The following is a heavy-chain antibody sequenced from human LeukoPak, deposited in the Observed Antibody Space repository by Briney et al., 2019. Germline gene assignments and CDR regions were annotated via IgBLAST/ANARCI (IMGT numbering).Heavy chain of an antibody. D-gene: IGHD3-3*01. CDR1: GGSFSGYY. V-gene: IGHV4-34*01. CDR2: INHSGST. CDR3: ARDRYDFWGGFDY. Sequence: PSETLSLTCAVYGGSFSGYYWSWIRQPPGKGLEWIGEINHSGSTNYNPSLKSRVTISVDTSKNQFSLKLSSVTAADTAVYYCARDRYDFWGGFDYWGQGTLVTVSS. J-gene: IGHJ4*02.